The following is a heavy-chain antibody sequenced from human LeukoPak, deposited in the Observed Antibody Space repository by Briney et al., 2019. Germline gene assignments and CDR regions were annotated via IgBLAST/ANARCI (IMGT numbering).Heavy chain of an antibody. CDR2: ISDSGGST. J-gene: IGHJ4*02. Sequence: GVSLRLSCAVSGITLSNYGMSWVRQTPGKGLEWVAGISDSGGSTRYADSVKGRFTISRDNRKNTLFLQMNSMRVEDTAVYFCAKRGVVIRVILVGFHKEAYYFDSRGQGALVTVSS. V-gene: IGHV3-23*01. CDR3: AKRGVVIRVILVGFHKEAYYFDS. CDR1: GITLSNYG. D-gene: IGHD3-22*01.